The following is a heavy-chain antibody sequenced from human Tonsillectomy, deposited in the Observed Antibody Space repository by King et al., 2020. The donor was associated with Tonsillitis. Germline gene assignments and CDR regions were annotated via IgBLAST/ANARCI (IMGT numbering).Heavy chain of an antibody. Sequence: VQLQESGPGLVKPSETLSLTCTVSGGSISSYYWSWIRQPPGKGREWIGYIYYRGSTNYNPSLKSRVTISVDPSKNQFSLKLSPVTAADTAVYYCARHGRQQQSPDYWGQGTLVTVSS. D-gene: IGHD6-13*01. V-gene: IGHV4-59*08. CDR1: GGSISSYY. J-gene: IGHJ4*02. CDR2: IYYRGST. CDR3: ARHGRQQQSPDY.